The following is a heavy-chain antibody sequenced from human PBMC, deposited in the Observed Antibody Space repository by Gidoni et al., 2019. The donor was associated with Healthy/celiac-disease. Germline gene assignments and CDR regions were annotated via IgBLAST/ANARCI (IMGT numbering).Heavy chain of an antibody. J-gene: IGHJ6*02. CDR2: MNPNSGNT. CDR3: ARGQVVPAAINYYGMDV. V-gene: IGHV1-8*01. D-gene: IGHD2-2*01. Sequence: QVQLVQSGAEVKKPGASVKVSCKASGYTFTSYDINWVRQATGQGLEWMGWMNPNSGNTGYAQKFQGRVTMTRNTSISTAYMELSSLRSEDTAVYYCARGQVVPAAINYYGMDVWGQGTTVTVSS. CDR1: GYTFTSYD.